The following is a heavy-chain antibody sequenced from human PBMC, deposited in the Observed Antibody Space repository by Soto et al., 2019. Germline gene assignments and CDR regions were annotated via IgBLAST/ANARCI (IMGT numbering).Heavy chain of an antibody. CDR3: ANSYGDYVSY. J-gene: IGHJ4*02. V-gene: IGHV4-39*01. CDR1: GGSISSSTYY. CDR2: IYYSGST. Sequence: TSETLSLTCTVSGGSISSSTYYWGWIRQPPGKGLEWIGSIYYSGSTYYNPSLKSRVTISVDTSKNQFSLKLSSVAAADTAVYYCANSYGDYVSYSGQGTLVTVSS. D-gene: IGHD4-17*01.